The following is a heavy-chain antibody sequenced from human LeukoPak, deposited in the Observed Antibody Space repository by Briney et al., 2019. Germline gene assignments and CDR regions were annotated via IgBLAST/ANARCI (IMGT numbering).Heavy chain of an antibody. Sequence: AGESLKISCKGSGYSFTSYWIGWVRQMPGKGLEWMGIIYPGDSDTRYSPSFQGQVTISADKSISTAYLQWSSLKASDTAMYYRAITWELSFGLRDTHHDAFDIWGQGTMVTVSS. CDR1: GYSFTSYW. J-gene: IGHJ3*02. V-gene: IGHV5-51*01. CDR3: AITWELSFGLRDTHHDAFDI. D-gene: IGHD1-26*01. CDR2: IYPGDSDT.